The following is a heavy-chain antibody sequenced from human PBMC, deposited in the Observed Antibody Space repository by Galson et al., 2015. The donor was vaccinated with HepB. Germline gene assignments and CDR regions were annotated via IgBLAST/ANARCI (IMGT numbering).Heavy chain of an antibody. CDR1: GFTFSNYG. D-gene: IGHD4-23*01. V-gene: IGHV3-30*03. J-gene: IGHJ3*01. Sequence: SLRLSCAASGFTFSNYGMHWVRQAPGKGLEWVAVMSYDGSSKYYVDSVKGRFTISRDNSKSTLYLQMNSLRGEDTAVYYCARAHDSGGNQHSVDYWGQGTMVTVSS. CDR2: MSYDGSSK. CDR3: ARAHDSGGNQHSVDY.